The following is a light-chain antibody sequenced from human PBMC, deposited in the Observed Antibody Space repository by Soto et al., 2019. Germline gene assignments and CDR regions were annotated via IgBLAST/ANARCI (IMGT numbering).Light chain of an antibody. J-gene: IGLJ2*01. CDR3: CSYADGSTLV. CDR1: SSDVGSYNL. V-gene: IGLV2-23*01. CDR2: EGS. Sequence: QSALTQPASVSGSPGQSITISCTGTSSDVGSYNLVSWYQQHPGKAPKLIIYEGSKRPSGVSNRFSGSKSGNTASLTISGLQAEDEADYYCCSYADGSTLVFGGGTKVTVL.